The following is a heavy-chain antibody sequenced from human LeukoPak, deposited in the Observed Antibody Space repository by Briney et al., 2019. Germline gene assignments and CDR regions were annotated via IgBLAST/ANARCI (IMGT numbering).Heavy chain of an antibody. V-gene: IGHV4-34*01. Sequence: PSETLSLTCAVYGGSFSGYYWSWIRQPPGKGLEWIGEINHSGSTNYNPSLKSRVTISVDTSKNQFSLKLSSVTAADTAVYYCARDDCSGGSCYSDHSGLDYWGQGTLVTVSS. CDR1: GGSFSGYY. CDR3: ARDDCSGGSCYSDHSGLDY. CDR2: INHSGST. J-gene: IGHJ4*02. D-gene: IGHD2-15*01.